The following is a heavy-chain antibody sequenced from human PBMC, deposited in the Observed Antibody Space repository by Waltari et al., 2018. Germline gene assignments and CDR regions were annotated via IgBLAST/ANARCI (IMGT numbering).Heavy chain of an antibody. V-gene: IGHV1-2*02. CDR3: ARDPRWAVTKDYFDF. Sequence: QVQLVQSGAEVKTPGASVKVSCKASGYSFNGYYIHWVRQVPGQGLEWMGWISPNSGVTNYAQKFQARVTMTRDTSISTAYLELSRLTSDDTAIYYCARDPRWAVTKDYFDFWGQGTLVTVSS. D-gene: IGHD4-17*01. J-gene: IGHJ4*02. CDR2: ISPNSGVT. CDR1: GYSFNGYY.